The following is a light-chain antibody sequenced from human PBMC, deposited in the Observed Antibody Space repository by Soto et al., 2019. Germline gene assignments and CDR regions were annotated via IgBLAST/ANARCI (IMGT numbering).Light chain of an antibody. V-gene: IGKV3-20*01. CDR2: GAS. CDR3: QQYGSSPIT. J-gene: IGKJ5*01. Sequence: ENVWTQSPVTLSLSPGERATVSCRASQSVGGSYLAWYQQKPGQAPRLLIYGASSRATGIPDRFSGSGSGTDFTLTISRLEPEDFAVYYCQQYGSSPITFGQGTRLEIK. CDR1: QSVGGSY.